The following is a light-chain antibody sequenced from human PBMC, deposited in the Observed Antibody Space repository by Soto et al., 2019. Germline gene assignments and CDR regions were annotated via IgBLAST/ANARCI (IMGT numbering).Light chain of an antibody. Sequence: QSALTQPASVSGSPGQSITISCTGTSSDVGSHNLVSWYQQHPGKAPKLMIYEDTKRPSGVSIRFSGSKSGNTASLTISGLQAEDEADYYCCSYTSSNTLVFGGGTKLTVL. V-gene: IGLV2-14*02. J-gene: IGLJ2*01. CDR1: SSDVGSHNL. CDR3: CSYTSSNTLV. CDR2: EDT.